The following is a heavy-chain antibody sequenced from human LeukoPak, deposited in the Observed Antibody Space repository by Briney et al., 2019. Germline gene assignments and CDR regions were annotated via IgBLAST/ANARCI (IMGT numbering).Heavy chain of an antibody. CDR1: GFTFSSYW. D-gene: IGHD3-16*02. J-gene: IGHJ4*02. V-gene: IGHV3-7*01. CDR3: ARDASYDYVWGSYRHDY. Sequence: SGGSLRLSCAASGFTFSSYWMSWVRQAPGKGLEWVANIKQDGSEKYYVDSVKGRFTISRDNAKNSLYLQMNSLRAEDTAVYYCARDASYDYVWGSYRHDYWGQGTLVTVSS. CDR2: IKQDGSEK.